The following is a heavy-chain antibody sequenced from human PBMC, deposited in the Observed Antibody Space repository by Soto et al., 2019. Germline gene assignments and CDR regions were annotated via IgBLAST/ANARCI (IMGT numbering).Heavy chain of an antibody. Sequence: EVQLLESGGGLVQPGGSLRLSCTASGFTFSSYGMTLVRHAPGQVLEWVSGVSGSGGTTYYADSERGRFTIARDNSKNTLDLQMNSLRAEDTAVYYCAKDALEIPLGGQVDYWGQGTLVTVSS. V-gene: IGHV3-23*01. CDR1: GFTFSSYG. J-gene: IGHJ4*02. CDR3: AKDALEIPLGGQVDY. CDR2: VSGSGGTT. D-gene: IGHD1-1*01.